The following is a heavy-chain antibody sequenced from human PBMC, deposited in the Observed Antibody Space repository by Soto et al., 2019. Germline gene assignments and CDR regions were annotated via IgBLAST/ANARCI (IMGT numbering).Heavy chain of an antibody. V-gene: IGHV3-30-3*01. D-gene: IGHD2-2*01. CDR1: GFTFSSYA. Sequence: GGSLRLSCAASGFTFSSYAMHWVRQAPGKGLEWVAVISYDGSNKYYADSVKGRFTISRDNSKNTLYLQMNSLRAEDTAVYYCAREVVPAATLFWYYYYGMDVWGQGTTVTVSS. J-gene: IGHJ6*02. CDR2: ISYDGSNK. CDR3: AREVVPAATLFWYYYYGMDV.